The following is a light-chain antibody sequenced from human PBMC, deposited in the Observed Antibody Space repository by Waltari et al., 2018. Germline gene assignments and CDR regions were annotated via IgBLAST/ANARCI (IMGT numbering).Light chain of an antibody. CDR2: KAS. CDR3: QQYNSYGT. J-gene: IGKJ1*01. Sequence: DIQMTQSPSTLSASVGDRVTITCRASQSISSWLAWYQQKPGKAPKLLIYKASSLESGVPSRFSGSGSGTEFTLTISSLQPDDFPTYYCQQYNSYGTFGQGTKVEIK. V-gene: IGKV1-5*03. CDR1: QSISSW.